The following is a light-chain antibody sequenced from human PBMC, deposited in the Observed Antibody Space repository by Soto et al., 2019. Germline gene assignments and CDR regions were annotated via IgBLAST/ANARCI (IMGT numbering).Light chain of an antibody. CDR2: ENT. J-gene: IGLJ2*01. CDR3: GTWDSSLSAL. Sequence: QSVLTQPPSVSAAPGQKVTISCSGSSSNIGNNYVSWYQQLPGTAPKLLIYENTKRPSGIPDRFSGSKSGTSATLRITGLQTGDEADYYCGTWDSSLSALFGGGTKLTVL. V-gene: IGLV1-51*02. CDR1: SSNIGNNY.